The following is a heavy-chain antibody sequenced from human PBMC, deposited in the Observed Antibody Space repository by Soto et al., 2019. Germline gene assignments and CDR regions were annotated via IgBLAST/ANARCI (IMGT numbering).Heavy chain of an antibody. CDR1: GYTFTSYG. CDR3: ARGSGWYEVNWFDP. D-gene: IGHD6-19*01. V-gene: IGHV1-18*01. CDR2: ISGYNGYT. Sequence: ASVKVSCKASGYTFTSYGINWVRQAPGQGLEWMAWISGYNGYTNYAQNFQGRVTMTTDTSTSTAYMELRSLRSDDTAVYYCARGSGWYEVNWFDPWGQGTLVTVSS. J-gene: IGHJ5*02.